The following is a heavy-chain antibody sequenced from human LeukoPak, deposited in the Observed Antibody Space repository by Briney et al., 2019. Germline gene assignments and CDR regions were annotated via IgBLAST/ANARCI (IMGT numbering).Heavy chain of an antibody. V-gene: IGHV3-7*03. CDR3: ARGGGLDV. D-gene: IGHD3-16*01. Sequence: GGSLRLSCAASGFTFSSYWMNWARQAPGKGLEWVASINHNGSVNYYVDSVEGRFTISRDNAKNSLYLQMSSLRAEDTAVYFCARGGGLDVWGQGATVTVSS. CDR2: INHNGSVN. CDR1: GFTFSSYW. J-gene: IGHJ6*02.